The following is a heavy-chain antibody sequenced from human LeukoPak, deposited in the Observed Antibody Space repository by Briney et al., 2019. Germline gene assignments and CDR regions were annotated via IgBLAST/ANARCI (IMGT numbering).Heavy chain of an antibody. J-gene: IGHJ5*02. CDR1: GFTFSSYW. CDR2: IKQDGSEK. D-gene: IGHD3-10*01. Sequence: GGSLRLSCAASGFTFSSYWMNWVRQAPGRGLEWVANIKQDGSEKYYVDSVKGRFTISRDNAKNSLYLQMNSLRAEDTAVYYCARDYYVSGSPMRGNWFDPWGQGTLVTVSS. V-gene: IGHV3-7*01. CDR3: ARDYYVSGSPMRGNWFDP.